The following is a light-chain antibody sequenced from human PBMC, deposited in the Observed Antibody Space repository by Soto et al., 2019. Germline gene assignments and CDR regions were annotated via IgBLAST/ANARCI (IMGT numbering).Light chain of an antibody. Sequence: IVMRPSQATLSVSPGGRAKLYPSASQRISDTLAWYQQKPGQAPRLLIHGATTRATGIPARFSASGSGTDFTLTISDVQPEDFALYYCHQRQSWPRTFGQGTKVDIK. CDR2: GAT. V-gene: IGKV3-15*01. CDR3: HQRQSWPRT. J-gene: IGKJ1*01. CDR1: QRISDT.